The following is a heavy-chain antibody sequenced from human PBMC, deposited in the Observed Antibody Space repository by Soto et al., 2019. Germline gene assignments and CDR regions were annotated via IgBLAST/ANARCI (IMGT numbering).Heavy chain of an antibody. Sequence: PSETLSLTCTVSGGSISTFSYYWGWIRQSPGKGLEWIGSIYYSGTTYYNPSLKSRVTISEDTSKNQFSLKLSSVTAADTAVYYCARYYGDYLYRYDYWGQGTLVTVSS. V-gene: IGHV4-39*07. J-gene: IGHJ4*02. CDR1: GGSISTFSYY. D-gene: IGHD4-17*01. CDR3: ARYYGDYLYRYDY. CDR2: IYYSGTT.